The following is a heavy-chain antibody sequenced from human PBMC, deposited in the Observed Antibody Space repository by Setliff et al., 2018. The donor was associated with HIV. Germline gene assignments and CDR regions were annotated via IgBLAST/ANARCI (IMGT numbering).Heavy chain of an antibody. CDR2: IRSTAYSGTT. J-gene: IGHJ6*02. D-gene: IGHD1-1*01. V-gene: IGHV3-49*04. CDR1: GFTFRYFT. CDR3: ARGKSGFETTGIDYGMDV. Sequence: GGSLRLSCTASGFTFRYFTMSWVRQAPGKGLEWLGFIRSTAYSGTTQYAASVKDRFIISRDNSKSIAYLQMNTLRSDDTAVYYCARGKSGFETTGIDYGMDVWGQGTTVTVS.